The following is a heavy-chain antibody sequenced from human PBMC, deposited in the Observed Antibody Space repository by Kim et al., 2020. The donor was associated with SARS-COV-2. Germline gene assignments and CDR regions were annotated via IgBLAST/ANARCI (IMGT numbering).Heavy chain of an antibody. D-gene: IGHD2-2*01. V-gene: IGHV4-39*01. CDR3: ARHSRIVVVPAAILA. CDR2: IYYSGST. Sequence: SETLSLTCTVSGGSISSSSYYWGWIHQPPGKGLEWIGSIYYSGSTYYNPSLKSRVTISVDTSKNQFSLKLSSVTAAETAVYYCARHSRIVVVPAAILAWGQGTLVTVSS. J-gene: IGHJ4*02. CDR1: GGSISSSSYY.